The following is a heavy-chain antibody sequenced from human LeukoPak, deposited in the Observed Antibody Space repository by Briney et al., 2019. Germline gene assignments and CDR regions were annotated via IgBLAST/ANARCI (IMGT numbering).Heavy chain of an antibody. J-gene: IGHJ6*02. CDR3: ASRPALYYYYGMDV. CDR2: INHSGST. V-gene: IGHV4-34*01. Sequence: PSETLSLTCAVYGGSFSGYYWSWIRQPPGKGLEWIGEINHSGSTNYNPSLKSRVTISVDTSKNQFSLKLSSVTAADTAVYYCASRPALYYYYGMDVWGQGTTVTVSS. CDR1: GGSFSGYY.